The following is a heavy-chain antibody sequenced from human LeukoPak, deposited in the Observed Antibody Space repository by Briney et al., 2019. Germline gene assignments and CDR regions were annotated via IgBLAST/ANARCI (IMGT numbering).Heavy chain of an antibody. Sequence: ASVKVSCKASGYTFTGYYMHWVRQAPGQGLEWMGWIDPNSGGTNYAQKFQGRVTMTRDTSISTAYMELSRLRSDDTAVYYCARGYYYDSTLVAYWGQGTLVTVSS. D-gene: IGHD3-22*01. CDR2: IDPNSGGT. J-gene: IGHJ4*02. CDR3: ARGYYYDSTLVAY. V-gene: IGHV1-2*02. CDR1: GYTFTGYY.